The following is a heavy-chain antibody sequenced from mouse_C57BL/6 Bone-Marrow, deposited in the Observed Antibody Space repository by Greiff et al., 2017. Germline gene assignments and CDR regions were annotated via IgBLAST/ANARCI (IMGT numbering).Heavy chain of an antibody. CDR1: GFNIKADD. CDR2: IDPEDVVT. D-gene: IGHD4-1*01. J-gene: IGHJ3*01. V-gene: IGHV14-4*01. Sequence: EVQLQQSGAELVRPGASVNLSCTASGFNIKADDMHWVKQRPEQGLDWFGWIDPEDVVTAYASKFPGKATITAATSSDTPYLQLSSLTTADTAVDYCSTDPWDVKFAYWGQGTLVTVSA. CDR3: STDPWDVKFAY.